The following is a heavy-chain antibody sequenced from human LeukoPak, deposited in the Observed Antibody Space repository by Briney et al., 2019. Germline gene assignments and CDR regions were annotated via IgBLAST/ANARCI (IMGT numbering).Heavy chain of an antibody. Sequence: GGSLRLSCAASGFTFSSSAMSWVRQAPGKGLEWVSTINDGGGTTHYADSVKGRFTISRGNSKNTLHLQMNSLRAEDTAVYYCAKRKRYIAGAGTIDYWGQGTLVTVSS. CDR1: GFTFSSSA. J-gene: IGHJ4*02. CDR2: INDGGGTT. D-gene: IGHD6-13*01. CDR3: AKRKRYIAGAGTIDY. V-gene: IGHV3-23*01.